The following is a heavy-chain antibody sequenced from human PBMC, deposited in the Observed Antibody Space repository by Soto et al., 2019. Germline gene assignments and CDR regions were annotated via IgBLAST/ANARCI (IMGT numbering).Heavy chain of an antibody. CDR3: ARAYNWKGGAFDI. CDR1: GGTFSSYA. D-gene: IGHD1-20*01. V-gene: IGHV1-69*05. CDR2: INPGFGNA. Sequence: SVKVSCKASGGTFSSYAISWVLQAPGQGLEWMGWINPGFGNANYAQKFQGRVTITRDASASTAYMELSSLRSEDTAVYYCARAYNWKGGAFDIWGQGTMVTVSS. J-gene: IGHJ3*02.